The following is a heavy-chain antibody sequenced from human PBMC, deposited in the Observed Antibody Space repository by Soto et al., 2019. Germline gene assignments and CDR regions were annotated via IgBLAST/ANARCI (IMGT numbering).Heavy chain of an antibody. V-gene: IGHV3-11*05. Sequence: GGSLRLSCAASGFPFSDYYMSWIRQAPGKGLEWVSYISSSSSYTNYADSVKGRFTISRDNAKNSLYLQMNSLRAEDTAVYYCARELDGYNPPPGMDVWGQGTTVTVSS. CDR2: ISSSSSYT. CDR1: GFPFSDYY. J-gene: IGHJ6*02. D-gene: IGHD5-12*01. CDR3: ARELDGYNPPPGMDV.